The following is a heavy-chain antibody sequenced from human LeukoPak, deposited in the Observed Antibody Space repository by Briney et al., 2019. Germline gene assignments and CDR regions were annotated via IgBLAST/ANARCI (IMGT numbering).Heavy chain of an antibody. J-gene: IGHJ4*02. D-gene: IGHD5-18*01. CDR3: ARGGLGVYSYGPRDYFDY. Sequence: GGSLRLSCAASGFTFDDYAMHWVRQAPGKGLEWVSGISWNSGSIGYADSVKGRFTISRDNAKNSLYLQMNSLRAEDTAVYYCARGGLGVYSYGPRDYFDYWGQGTRVTVSS. CDR2: ISWNSGSI. V-gene: IGHV3-9*01. CDR1: GFTFDDYA.